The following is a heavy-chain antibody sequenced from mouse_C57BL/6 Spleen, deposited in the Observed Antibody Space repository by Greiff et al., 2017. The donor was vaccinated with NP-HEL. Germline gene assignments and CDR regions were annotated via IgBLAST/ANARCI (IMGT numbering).Heavy chain of an antibody. CDR3: ARPGGWLLQDYAMDY. V-gene: IGHV5-17*01. J-gene: IGHJ4*01. CDR1: GFTFSDYG. CDR2: ISSGSSTI. Sequence: EVQGVESGGGLVKPGGSLKLSCAASGFTFSDYGMHWVRQAPEKGLEWVAYISSGSSTIYYADTVKGRFTISRDNAKNTLFLQMTSLRSEDTAMYYCARPGGWLLQDYAMDYWGQGTSVTVSS. D-gene: IGHD2-3*01.